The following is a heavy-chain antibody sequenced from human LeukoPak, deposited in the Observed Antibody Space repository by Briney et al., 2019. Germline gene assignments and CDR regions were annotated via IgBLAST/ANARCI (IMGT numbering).Heavy chain of an antibody. J-gene: IGHJ4*02. CDR3: ARDRLSYYDSSGYYPIDY. CDR1: GGSISSSSYY. Sequence: SETLSLTCTVSGGSISSSSYYWGWIRQPPGKGLEWIGSIYYSGSTYYNPSLKSRVTISVDTSKNQFSLKLSSVTAADTAVYYCARDRLSYYDSSGYYPIDYWGQGTLVTVSS. D-gene: IGHD3-22*01. V-gene: IGHV4-39*07. CDR2: IYYSGST.